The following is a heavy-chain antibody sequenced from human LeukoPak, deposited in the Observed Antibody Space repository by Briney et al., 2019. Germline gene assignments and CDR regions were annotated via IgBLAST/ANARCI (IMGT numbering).Heavy chain of an antibody. CDR1: GGSFSGYY. V-gene: IGHV4-34*01. J-gene: IGHJ4*02. CDR2: INHSGST. D-gene: IGHD2-2*01. CDR3: ARGRYCSSTSCWSDY. Sequence: SETLSLTCAVYGGSFSGYYWSWIRQPPGKWLEWIGEINHSGSTNYNPSLKGRVTISVDTSKNQFSLKLSSVTAADTAVYYCARGRYCSSTSCWSDYWGQGTLVTASS.